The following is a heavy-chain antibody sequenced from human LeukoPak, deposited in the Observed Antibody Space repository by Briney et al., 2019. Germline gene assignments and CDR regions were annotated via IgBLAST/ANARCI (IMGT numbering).Heavy chain of an antibody. J-gene: IGHJ4*02. V-gene: IGHV1-69*05. Sequence: SVKVSCKASGGTFSSYAISWVRQAPGQGLEWMGRIIPIFGTANYAQKFQGRVAMTRDTSTSTVYMELSSLRSEDTAVYYCARVGYGDYVSLQPFDYWGQGTLVTVSS. CDR3: ARVGYGDYVSLQPFDY. D-gene: IGHD4-17*01. CDR2: IIPIFGTA. CDR1: GGTFSSYA.